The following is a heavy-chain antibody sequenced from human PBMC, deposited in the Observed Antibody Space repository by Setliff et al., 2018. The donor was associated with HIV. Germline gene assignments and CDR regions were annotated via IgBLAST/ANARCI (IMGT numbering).Heavy chain of an antibody. V-gene: IGHV4-61*01. J-gene: IGHJ6*03. CDR1: GDSVSSASYY. CDR2: FYYSGTT. Sequence: SETLSLTCTVSGDSVSSASYYWSWIRQLPGKGLEWIGYFYYSGTTKYNPSLKSRVTISVDTSKNQFSLKLSSVTAADTAVYYCASEAWTSYRSSSGYYYYYMDVWGKGTTVTV. CDR3: ASEAWTSYRSSSGYYYYYMDV. D-gene: IGHD6-6*01.